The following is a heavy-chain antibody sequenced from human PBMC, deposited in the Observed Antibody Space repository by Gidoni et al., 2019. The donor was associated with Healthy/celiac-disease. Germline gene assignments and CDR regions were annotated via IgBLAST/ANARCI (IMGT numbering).Heavy chain of an antibody. CDR2: INAGNGNT. V-gene: IGHV1-3*01. CDR3: ARDPHYDSSGYAY. J-gene: IGHJ4*02. D-gene: IGHD3-22*01. CDR1: GYTFTSYA. Sequence: QVQLVQSGAEVKKPGASVKVSCKASGYTFTSYAMHCVRQAPGQRLEWMGWINAGNGNTKYSQKFQGRVTINRDTSASTAYMGLSSLRSEDTDVYYCARDPHYDSSGYAYWGQGTLVTVSS.